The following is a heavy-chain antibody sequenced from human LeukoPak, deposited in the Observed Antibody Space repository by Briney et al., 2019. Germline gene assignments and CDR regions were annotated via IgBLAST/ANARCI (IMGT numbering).Heavy chain of an antibody. Sequence: ASVKVSCKASGYTFTSYYMHWVRQAPGQGLEWMGIINPSGGSTSYAQKFQGRVTMTRDASTSTVYMELSSLRSGDTAVYYCARDGSAGVDYWGQGTLVTVSS. D-gene: IGHD5-12*01. CDR3: ARDGSAGVDY. CDR1: GYTFTSYY. J-gene: IGHJ4*02. CDR2: INPSGGST. V-gene: IGHV1-46*01.